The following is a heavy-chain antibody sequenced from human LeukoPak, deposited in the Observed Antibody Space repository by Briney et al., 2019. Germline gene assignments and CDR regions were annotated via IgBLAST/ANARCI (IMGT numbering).Heavy chain of an antibody. CDR1: GGSFSGYY. Sequence: PSETLSLTCAVYGGSFSGYYWSWIRQPPGKGLEWIGEINHSGSTNYNPSLKSRVTISVDTSKNQFSLKLSSVTAADTAVYYCAREGGRNYYDSSGYQSPIYYFDYWGQGTLVTVSS. CDR3: AREGGRNYYDSSGYQSPIYYFDY. J-gene: IGHJ4*02. D-gene: IGHD3-22*01. CDR2: INHSGST. V-gene: IGHV4-34*01.